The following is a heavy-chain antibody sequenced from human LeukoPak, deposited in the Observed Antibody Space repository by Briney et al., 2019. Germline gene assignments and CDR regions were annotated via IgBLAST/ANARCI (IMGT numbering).Heavy chain of an antibody. J-gene: IGHJ4*02. CDR1: GGSISSSSYY. D-gene: IGHD3-3*01. V-gene: IGHV4-39*07. CDR3: ARAGLDWAADF. Sequence: SETLSLTCTVSGGSISSSSYYWGWIRQPPGKGLEWIGSIYYSGSTYYNPSLKSRVTISVDTSKNQFSLKLSSVTAADTAVYYCARAGLDWAADFWGQGTLVTVAS. CDR2: IYYSGST.